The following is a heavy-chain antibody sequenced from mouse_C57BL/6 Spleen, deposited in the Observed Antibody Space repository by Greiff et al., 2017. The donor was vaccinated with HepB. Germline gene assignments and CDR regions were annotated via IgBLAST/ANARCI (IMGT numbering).Heavy chain of an antibody. V-gene: IGHV5-17*01. CDR2: ISSGSSTI. J-gene: IGHJ3*01. D-gene: IGHD2-5*01. CDR1: GFTFSDYG. Sequence: EVQLVESGGGLVKPGGSLKLSCAASGFTFSDYGMHWVRQAPEKGLEWVAYISSGSSTIYYADTVTGRFTISRDNAKNTLFLQMTSLRSEDTAMYYCAREDSKSAWCAYWGQGTLVTVSA. CDR3: AREDSKSAWCAY.